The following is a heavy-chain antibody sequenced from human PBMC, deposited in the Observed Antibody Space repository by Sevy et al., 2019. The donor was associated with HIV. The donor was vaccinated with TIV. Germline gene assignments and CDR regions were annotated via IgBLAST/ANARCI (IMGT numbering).Heavy chain of an antibody. CDR2: ISYDGSNK. D-gene: IGHD6-13*01. Sequence: GGSLRLSCAASGFIFSSNAMHWVRQAPGKGLEWVSVISYDGSNKEYADSVKGRFTISRDNAKNTLFLQMNSPRPEETAVYYCARVPGAVIAAGPYHFDYWGQGTLVTVSS. V-gene: IGHV3-30*04. CDR3: ARVPGAVIAAGPYHFDY. J-gene: IGHJ4*02. CDR1: GFIFSSNA.